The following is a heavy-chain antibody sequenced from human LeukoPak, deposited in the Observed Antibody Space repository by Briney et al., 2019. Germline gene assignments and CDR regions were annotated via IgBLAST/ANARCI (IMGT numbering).Heavy chain of an antibody. Sequence: GGSLRLSCAASGFTFSSYSMSWVRQAPGKGLEWVSAISGSGGSTFSADSVKGRFTISRDNSKNTLYLQMNSLRAEDTAVYYCAKQESWSNFDSWGQGTLVTVSS. V-gene: IGHV3-23*01. J-gene: IGHJ4*02. CDR2: ISGSGGST. CDR3: AKQESWSNFDS. CDR1: GFTFSSYS. D-gene: IGHD2-15*01.